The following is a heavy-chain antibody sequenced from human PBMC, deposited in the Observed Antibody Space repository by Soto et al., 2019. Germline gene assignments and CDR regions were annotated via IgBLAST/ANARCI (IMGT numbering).Heavy chain of an antibody. Sequence: QVQLVESGGGVVQPGRSLRLSCAASGFTFSSYGMHWVRQAPGKGLEWVAVISYDGSNKYYADFVKGRFTISRANSKNTLYLQMHSLRAEDTAVYYCAKPPKLKGLTTTGSFDYWGQGTLVTVSS. V-gene: IGHV3-30*18. CDR1: GFTFSSYG. CDR3: AKPPKLKGLTTTGSFDY. D-gene: IGHD4-17*01. CDR2: ISYDGSNK. J-gene: IGHJ4*02.